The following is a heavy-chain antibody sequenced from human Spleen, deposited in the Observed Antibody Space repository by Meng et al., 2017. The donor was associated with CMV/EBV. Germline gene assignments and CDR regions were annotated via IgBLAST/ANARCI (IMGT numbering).Heavy chain of an antibody. V-gene: IGHV3-48*04. Sequence: GESLKISCAASGFTFSSYSMNWVRQAPGKGLEWVSYISSSGSTIYYADSVKGRFTISRDNAKNSLYLQMNSLRAEDTAVYYCASDYYDSSGYRDYWGQGTLVTVSS. J-gene: IGHJ4*02. CDR1: GFTFSSYS. CDR2: ISSSGSTI. CDR3: ASDYYDSSGYRDY. D-gene: IGHD3-22*01.